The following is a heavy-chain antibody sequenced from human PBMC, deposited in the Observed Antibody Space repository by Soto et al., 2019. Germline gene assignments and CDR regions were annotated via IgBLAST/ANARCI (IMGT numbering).Heavy chain of an antibody. CDR1: GFTFSNAW. CDR3: TTVHSSSWYYFDY. CDR2: IKSKTDGGTT. J-gene: IGHJ4*02. Sequence: GGSLRLSYAASGFTFSNAWMSWVRQAPGKGLEWVGRIKSKTDGGTTDYAAPVKGRFTISRDDSKNTLYLQMNSLKTEDTAVYYCTTVHSSSWYYFDYWGQGTLVTVSS. V-gene: IGHV3-15*01. D-gene: IGHD6-13*01.